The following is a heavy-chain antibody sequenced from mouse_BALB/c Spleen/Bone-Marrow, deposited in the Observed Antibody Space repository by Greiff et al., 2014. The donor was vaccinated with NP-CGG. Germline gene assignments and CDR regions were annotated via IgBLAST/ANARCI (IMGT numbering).Heavy chain of an antibody. V-gene: IGHV2-9-2*01. CDR2: IWTGGGT. D-gene: IGHD3-2*01. J-gene: IGHJ4*01. Sequence: VQLVESGPGLVAPSQSLSITCTVSGFSLTTYDISWIRQPPGKGLEWLGVIWTGGGTNYNSAFMSRLSISKDNSRSQVFLKMNSLQTDDTAIYYCVSGTARTSWDAMDYWGQGTSVTVSS. CDR1: GFSLTTYD. CDR3: VSGTARTSWDAMDY.